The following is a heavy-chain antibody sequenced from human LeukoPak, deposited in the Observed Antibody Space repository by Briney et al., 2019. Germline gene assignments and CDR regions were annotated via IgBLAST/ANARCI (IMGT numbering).Heavy chain of an antibody. CDR3: ARGAFYYDILTGQPIDAFDI. CDR2: IYYRGST. J-gene: IGHJ3*02. D-gene: IGHD3-9*01. CDR1: GGSISCYY. V-gene: IGHV4-59*01. Sequence: SETLSLTCTVSGGSISCYYWSWIRQPPGKGLEWIGYIYYRGSTNYNPSLKSRVTISVDTSKNQFSLKLSSVTAADTAVYYCARGAFYYDILTGQPIDAFDIWGQGTMVTVSS.